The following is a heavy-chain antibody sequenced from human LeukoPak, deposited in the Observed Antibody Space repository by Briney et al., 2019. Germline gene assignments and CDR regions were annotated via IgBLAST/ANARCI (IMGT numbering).Heavy chain of an antibody. V-gene: IGHV4-4*07. CDR3: AKKALPGNWFDP. CDR1: GDSISTYY. J-gene: IGHJ5*02. Sequence: SETLSLTCTVSGDSISTYYWNWIRHPAGKGLEWIGRIYASGNTNYNPSLKSRVTMSLDTSKNQFSLNLSSVTAADTAMYYCAKKALPGNWFDPWGQGTLVTVSS. CDR2: IYASGNT.